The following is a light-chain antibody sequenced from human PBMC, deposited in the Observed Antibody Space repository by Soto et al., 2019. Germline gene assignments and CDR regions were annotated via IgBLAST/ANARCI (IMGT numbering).Light chain of an antibody. V-gene: IGKV2-28*01. Sequence: EIVMTQSPLSLPVTPGEPSSSSCMSSQSLLHSNGYNYLDCYLQKTGQSPKLLIYLGSNRASGVPERLSGSGSGQDFTMKISRVEAEDVGVYYCMQALQTPITFGQATRLAIK. CDR2: LGS. J-gene: IGKJ5*01. CDR3: MQALQTPIT. CDR1: QSLLHSNGYNY.